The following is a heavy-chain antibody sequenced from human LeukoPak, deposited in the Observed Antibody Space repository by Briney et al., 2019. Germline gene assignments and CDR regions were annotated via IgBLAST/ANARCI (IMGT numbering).Heavy chain of an antibody. J-gene: IGHJ4*02. CDR2: ISYDGSNK. D-gene: IGHD3-10*01. CDR1: GFTFSSYG. V-gene: IGHV3-30*18. CDR3: AKVGGSGSYYNFFDY. Sequence: GRSLRLSCAASGFTFSSYGMHWVRQAPGKGLEWVAVISYDGSNKYYAHSVKGRFTISRDNSKNTVYLQMNSVRAEDTAVYYCAKVGGSGSYYNFFDYWGQGTLVTVSS.